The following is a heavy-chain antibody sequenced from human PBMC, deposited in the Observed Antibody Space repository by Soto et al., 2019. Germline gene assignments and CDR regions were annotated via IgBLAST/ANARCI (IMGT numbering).Heavy chain of an antibody. CDR1: GGSISSYY. V-gene: IGHV4-59*01. D-gene: IGHD3-10*01. CDR2: IYYSGST. CDR3: GSSLYYYGSGSYYHY. J-gene: IGHJ4*02. Sequence: SETLSLTCTVSGGSISSYYWSWIRQPPGKGLEWIGYIYYSGSTNYNPSLKSRVTISVDTSKNQFSLKLSSVTAADTAVYYCGSSLYYYGSGSYYHYWGQGTLVTVSS.